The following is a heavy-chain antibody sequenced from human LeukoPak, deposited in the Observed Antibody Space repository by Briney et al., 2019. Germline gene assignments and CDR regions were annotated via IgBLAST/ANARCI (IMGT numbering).Heavy chain of an antibody. CDR3: ARTPSSGSYYNAVFVY. V-gene: IGHV3-7*01. D-gene: IGHD3-10*01. J-gene: IGHJ4*02. Sequence: PGGSLRLSCAASGFTFSSYWMSWVRQAPGKGLEWVANIKQDGSEKYYVDSVKGRFTISRDNAKNSLYLQMNSLRAEDTAVYYCARTPSSGSYYNAVFVYWGQGTLVTVSS. CDR1: GFTFSSYW. CDR2: IKQDGSEK.